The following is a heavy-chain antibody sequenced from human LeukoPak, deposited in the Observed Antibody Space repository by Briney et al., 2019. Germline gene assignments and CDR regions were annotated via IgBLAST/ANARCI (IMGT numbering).Heavy chain of an antibody. V-gene: IGHV3-7*01. D-gene: IGHD5-24*01. J-gene: IGHJ4*02. Sequence: DSVKGRFTISRDNAKNSLYLQMNSLRAEDTAVYYCAREDSRDGYGFDYWGQGTLVTVSS. CDR3: AREDSRDGYGFDY.